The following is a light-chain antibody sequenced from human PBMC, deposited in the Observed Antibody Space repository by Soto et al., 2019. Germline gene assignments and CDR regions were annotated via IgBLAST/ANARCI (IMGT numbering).Light chain of an antibody. CDR1: SSDVGSYPL. V-gene: IGLV2-23*02. CDR3: SSYAGSDTLV. Sequence: QSALTQPASVSGSPGQSINIPCTGTSSDVGSYPLVSWYQQHPGKAPKLIIYEVSKRPSGVSNRFSGSKSGNTAYLTISGLQAEDEADYYCSSYAGSDTLVFGGGTKLTVL. J-gene: IGLJ2*01. CDR2: EVS.